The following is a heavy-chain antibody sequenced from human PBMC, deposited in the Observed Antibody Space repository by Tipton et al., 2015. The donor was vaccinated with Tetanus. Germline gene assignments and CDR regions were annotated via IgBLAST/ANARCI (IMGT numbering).Heavy chain of an antibody. Sequence: GLVKPSETLSLTCAVYGGSFSGYYWSWIRQPPGKGLEWIGEINHSGSTNYNPSLKSRVTISVDTSKNQFSLKLSSVTAADTAVYYCATTEYSSGWYNWGQGTLVTVSS. V-gene: IGHV4-34*01. CDR1: GGSFSGYY. J-gene: IGHJ4*02. D-gene: IGHD6-19*01. CDR2: INHSGST. CDR3: ATTEYSSGWYN.